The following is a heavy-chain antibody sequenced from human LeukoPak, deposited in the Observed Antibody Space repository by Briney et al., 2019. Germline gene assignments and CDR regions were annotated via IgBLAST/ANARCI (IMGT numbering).Heavy chain of an antibody. CDR3: ARGYYGSGSYYSVYAEYFQR. J-gene: IGHJ1*01. CDR1: GYSFTSYW. V-gene: IGHV5-51*01. D-gene: IGHD3-10*01. Sequence: HGESLKISCKGSGYSFTSYWIGWVRQMPGKGLEWMGIIYPGDSDTRYSPSFQGQVTISADKSISTAYLQWSSLKASDTAMYYCARGYYGSGSYYSVYAEYFQRWGQGTLVTVSS. CDR2: IYPGDSDT.